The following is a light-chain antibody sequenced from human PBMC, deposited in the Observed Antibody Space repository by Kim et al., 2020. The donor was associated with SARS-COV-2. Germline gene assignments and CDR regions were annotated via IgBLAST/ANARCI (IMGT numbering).Light chain of an antibody. Sequence: EIVMTQSPATLSVSPGERATLSCRASQSVSSNLAWYQQKRGQPPRLLIYGASTRATGVPARFSGSGSGTEFTLTISSLQSEDFAVYYCQQYNNWLMYTFGQGTKLEIK. CDR2: GAS. V-gene: IGKV3-15*01. CDR1: QSVSSN. CDR3: QQYNNWLMYT. J-gene: IGKJ2*01.